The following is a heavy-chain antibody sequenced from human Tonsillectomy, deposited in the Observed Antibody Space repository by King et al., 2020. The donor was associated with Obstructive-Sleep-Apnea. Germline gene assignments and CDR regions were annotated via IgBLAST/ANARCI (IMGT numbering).Heavy chain of an antibody. V-gene: IGHV4-59*01. CDR3: ARASVKYYYYYGMDV. Sequence: VQLQESGPGLVKPSETLSLTCTVSGGSSSSYYWSWIRQPPGKGLEWVGLISISGSTNYNPSLKSRVTISVDTSKNQFSLKLSSLTAADTAVYYCARASVKYYYYYGMDVWGQGTTVTVSS. CDR1: GGSSSSYY. CDR2: ISISGST. J-gene: IGHJ6*02.